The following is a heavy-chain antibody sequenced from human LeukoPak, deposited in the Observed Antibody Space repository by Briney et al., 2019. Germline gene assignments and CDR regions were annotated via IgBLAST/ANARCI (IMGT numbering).Heavy chain of an antibody. D-gene: IGHD1-1*01. V-gene: IGHV1-69*06. Sequence: SVKVSCKASGYTFTSYGISWVRQAPGQGLEWMGGIIPIFGTANYAQKFQGRVTMTEDTSTDTAYMELSSLRSEDTAVYYCATKELERRPYDYWGQGTLVTVSS. CDR1: GYTFTSYG. CDR3: ATKELERRPYDY. J-gene: IGHJ4*02. CDR2: IIPIFGTA.